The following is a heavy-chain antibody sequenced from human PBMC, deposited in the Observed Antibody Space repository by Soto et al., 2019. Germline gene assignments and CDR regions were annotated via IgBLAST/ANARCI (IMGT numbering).Heavy chain of an antibody. CDR2: ISSSSSTI. D-gene: IGHD2-2*01. J-gene: IGHJ6*03. CDR1: GFTFSSYS. V-gene: IGHV3-48*01. Sequence: GGSLRLSCAASGFTFSSYSMNWVRQAPGKGLEWVSYISSSSSTIYYADSVKGRFTISRDNAKNSLYLQMNSLRAEDTAVYYCARAVVPATTYYYYMDVWGKGTTVTVSS. CDR3: ARAVVPATTYYYYMDV.